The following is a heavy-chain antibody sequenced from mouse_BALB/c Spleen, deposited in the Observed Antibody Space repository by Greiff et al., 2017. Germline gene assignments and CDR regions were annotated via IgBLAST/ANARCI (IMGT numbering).Heavy chain of an antibody. Sequence: EVKLMESGGGLVKPGGSLKLSCAASGFTFSSYAMSWVRQSPEKRLEWVAEISSGGSYTYYPDTVTGRFTISRDNAKNTLYLEMSSLRSEDTAMYYCARVEYGNYNDAMDYWGQGTSVTVSS. CDR3: ARVEYGNYNDAMDY. D-gene: IGHD2-1*01. J-gene: IGHJ4*01. V-gene: IGHV5-9-4*01. CDR1: GFTFSSYA. CDR2: ISSGGSYT.